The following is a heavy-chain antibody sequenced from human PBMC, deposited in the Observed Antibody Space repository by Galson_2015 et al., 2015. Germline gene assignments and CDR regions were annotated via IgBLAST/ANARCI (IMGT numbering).Heavy chain of an antibody. CDR3: ARRAKRSDAFDV. CDR2: ITGSSSTR. J-gene: IGHJ3*01. Sequence: SLRLSCAASGFTFSTYNMIWVRQAPGKGLEYVSYITGSSSTRHYADSVKGRFTISRVNAKNSLYLRMNSLKGEDTAVYYCARRAKRSDAFDVWGQGTMVTVSS. CDR1: GFTFSTYN. V-gene: IGHV3-48*01.